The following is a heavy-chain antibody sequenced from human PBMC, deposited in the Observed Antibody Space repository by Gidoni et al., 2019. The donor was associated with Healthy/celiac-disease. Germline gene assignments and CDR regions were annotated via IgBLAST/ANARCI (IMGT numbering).Heavy chain of an antibody. CDR3: ARDKGTAMVTGGYYFDY. V-gene: IGHV3-33*01. CDR1: GFTFSSYG. D-gene: IGHD5-18*01. Sequence: QVQLVESGGGVVQPGRSLRLSCAASGFTFSSYGMHWVRQAPGKGLEWVAVIWYDGSNKYYADSVKGRFTISRDNSKNTLYLQMNSLRAEDTAVYYCARDKGTAMVTGGYYFDYWGQGTLVTVSS. CDR2: IWYDGSNK. J-gene: IGHJ4*02.